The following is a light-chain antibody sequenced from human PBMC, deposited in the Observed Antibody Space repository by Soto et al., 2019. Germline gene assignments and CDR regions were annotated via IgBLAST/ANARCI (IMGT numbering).Light chain of an antibody. J-gene: IGKJ1*01. CDR2: GAS. CDR3: QQYGSSPRT. Sequence: EIVLTQSPGTLSLSPGERATLSCRASQSVSSSYLAWYQQKPGQAPMLLIYGASSRATGIPDRFSGSGSGTEFTLTISSLEPEDFAVYYCQQYGSSPRTFGQGTKVEIK. CDR1: QSVSSSY. V-gene: IGKV3-20*01.